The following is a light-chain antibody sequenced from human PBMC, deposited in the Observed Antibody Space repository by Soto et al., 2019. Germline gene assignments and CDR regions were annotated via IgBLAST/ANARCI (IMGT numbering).Light chain of an antibody. CDR3: KQYKSYPR. J-gene: IGKJ1*01. CDR2: KAS. Sequence: DIQMTQSPSTLSASVGDRVTITCRASQSISSWLAWYQQRPGKAPKLLIYKASSLESGVPSRSSGSGSGTEFPLTISSLKPDDFATYYGKQYKSYPRLGKGTKLDIK. V-gene: IGKV1-5*03. CDR1: QSISSW.